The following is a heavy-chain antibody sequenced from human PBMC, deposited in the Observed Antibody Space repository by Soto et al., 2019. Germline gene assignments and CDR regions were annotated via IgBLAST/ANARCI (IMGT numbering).Heavy chain of an antibody. V-gene: IGHV3-53*01. CDR2: LFGGGTT. D-gene: IGHD2-15*01. CDR3: ARGVVVAGAEQYAFDL. J-gene: IGHJ4*03. CDR1: VFTVSSNY. Sequence: VGSLRLSCAVSVFTVSSNYMTWVRHSPGKGLEWVSVLFGGGTTYYADSVKGRFTISRDNSKNTLYLQMNSLSAEDTGIYYCARGVVVAGAEQYAFDLWGQGTMVTVSS.